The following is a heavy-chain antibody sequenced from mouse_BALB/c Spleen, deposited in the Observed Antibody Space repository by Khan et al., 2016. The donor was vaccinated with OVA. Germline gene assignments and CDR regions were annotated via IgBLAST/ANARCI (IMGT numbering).Heavy chain of an antibody. J-gene: IGHJ3*01. CDR3: VNHGSSSAWFTY. D-gene: IGHD1-1*01. Sequence: QMQLEESGAELAKPGASVKMSCKASGYTFTSYWMHWVKQRPGQGLEWIGYINPATDYTEYTQKFTNKATLTADKSSSTAYMQLSSLTSEDSAVYYCVNHGSSSAWFTYWGQGTPVTVSA. CDR2: INPATDYT. CDR1: GYTFTSYW. V-gene: IGHV1-7*01.